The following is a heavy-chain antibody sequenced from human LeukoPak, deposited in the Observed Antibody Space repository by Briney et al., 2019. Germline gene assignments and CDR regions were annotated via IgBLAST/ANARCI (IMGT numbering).Heavy chain of an antibody. CDR2: INHSGST. Sequence: SETLSLTCAVYGGSFSGYYWSWIRQPPGKGLEWIGEINHSGSTNYNPSLKSRVTISVDTSKNQFSLKLSSVTAADTAVYYCARGRRITMVRGVIPKGYFDYWGQGTLVTVSS. CDR1: GGSFSGYY. D-gene: IGHD3-10*01. CDR3: ARGRRITMVRGVIPKGYFDY. V-gene: IGHV4-34*01. J-gene: IGHJ4*02.